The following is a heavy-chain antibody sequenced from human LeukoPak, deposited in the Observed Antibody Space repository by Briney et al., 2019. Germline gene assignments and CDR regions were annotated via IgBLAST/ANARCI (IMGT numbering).Heavy chain of an antibody. J-gene: IGHJ4*02. CDR1: GGTFSSYA. V-gene: IGHV1-69*05. D-gene: IGHD3/OR15-3a*01. CDR3: ARDLRTWTPDY. CDR2: IIPIFGTA. Sequence: GASVKVSCKASGGTFSSYAISWVRQAPGQGLEWMGGIIPIFGTANYAQKFQGRVTMTRDTSISTAYMELSRLRSDDTAVYYCARDLRTWTPDYWGQGTLVTVSS.